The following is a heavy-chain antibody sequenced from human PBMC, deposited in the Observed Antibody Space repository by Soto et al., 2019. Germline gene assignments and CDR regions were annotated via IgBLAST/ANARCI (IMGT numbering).Heavy chain of an antibody. CDR3: ARDLPYCSGGSCYSSYFDY. CDR1: GYTSTSDA. Sequence: ASVKVSCKASGYTSTSDAMHWVRQAPGQRLEWMGWINAGNGNTKYSQKFQGRVTITRDTSASTAYMELSSLRSEDTAVYYCARDLPYCSGGSCYSSYFDYWGQGTLVTVS. V-gene: IGHV1-3*01. D-gene: IGHD2-15*01. J-gene: IGHJ4*02. CDR2: INAGNGNT.